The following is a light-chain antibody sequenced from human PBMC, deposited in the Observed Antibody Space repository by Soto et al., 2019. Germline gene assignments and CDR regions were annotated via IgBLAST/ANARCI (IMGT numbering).Light chain of an antibody. V-gene: IGKV1-16*02. CDR1: QDIRNY. Sequence: DIQVTQSPSSLSASVGDRVTITCRASQDIRNYLAWFQQKPGKAPKSLIYAASILQSGVPSKFSCSGSGTDFTLTISSLQPEDFATYYCQQYHSYPLTLGGGTKVEIK. CDR3: QQYHSYPLT. J-gene: IGKJ4*01. CDR2: AAS.